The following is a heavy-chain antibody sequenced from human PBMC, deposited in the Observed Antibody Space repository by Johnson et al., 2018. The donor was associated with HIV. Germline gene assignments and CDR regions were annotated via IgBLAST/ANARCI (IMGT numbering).Heavy chain of an antibody. CDR1: GFTFSSYA. Sequence: VQLVESGGGLVQPGGSLRLSCAASGFTFSSYAMSWVRQAPGKGLEWVSAISGSGGSTYYADSVKGRFAISRDNSKSTLYLLMNSLRPEDTAVYYCAKGLLGSLRAFDFRGQGTMVTVSA. V-gene: IGHV3-23*04. CDR2: ISGSGGST. J-gene: IGHJ3*01. D-gene: IGHD3-10*01. CDR3: AKGLLGSLRAFDF.